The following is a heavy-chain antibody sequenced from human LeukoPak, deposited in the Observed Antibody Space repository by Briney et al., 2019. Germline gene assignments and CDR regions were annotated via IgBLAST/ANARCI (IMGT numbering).Heavy chain of an antibody. Sequence: SETLSLTCAVYGGSFSGYYWSWIRQPPGKGLEWIGEINHSGSTNYNPSLKSRVTISVDTSKNQFSLKLSSVTAADTAVYYCARDRLLGYCSGGSCYYFDYWGQGTLVTVSS. D-gene: IGHD2-15*01. CDR2: INHSGST. V-gene: IGHV4-34*01. CDR3: ARDRLLGYCSGGSCYYFDY. CDR1: GGSFSGYY. J-gene: IGHJ4*02.